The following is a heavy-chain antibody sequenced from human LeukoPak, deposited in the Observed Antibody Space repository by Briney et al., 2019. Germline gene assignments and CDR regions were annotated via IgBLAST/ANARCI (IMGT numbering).Heavy chain of an antibody. D-gene: IGHD3-3*01. CDR1: GYTFTSYY. J-gene: IGHJ6*03. Sequence: GASVKVSCKASGYTFTSYYMHWVRQAPGQGLEWMGIINPSGGSTSYAQKFQGRVTMTRDTSTSTVYMELSSLRSEDTAVYYCARDRATIFGVVIPPHMDVWGKGTTVTVSS. CDR2: INPSGGST. V-gene: IGHV1-46*01. CDR3: ARDRATIFGVVIPPHMDV.